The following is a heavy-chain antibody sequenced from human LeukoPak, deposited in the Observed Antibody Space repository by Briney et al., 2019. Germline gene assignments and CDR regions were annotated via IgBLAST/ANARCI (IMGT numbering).Heavy chain of an antibody. J-gene: IGHJ4*02. Sequence: ASVKVSCKASGGTFSSYAISWVRQAPGQGLEWMGGIIPIFGTANYAQKFQGRVTITADESTSTAYMELSSLRSEDTAVYYCARAHYDILTGYYKPRLYYFDYWGQGTLVTVSS. CDR1: GGTFSSYA. CDR2: IIPIFGTA. CDR3: ARAHYDILTGYYKPRLYYFDY. D-gene: IGHD3-9*01. V-gene: IGHV1-69*13.